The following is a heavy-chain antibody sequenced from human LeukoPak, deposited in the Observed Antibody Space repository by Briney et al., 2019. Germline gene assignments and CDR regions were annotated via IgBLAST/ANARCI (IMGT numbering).Heavy chain of an antibody. CDR1: GXSISTYY. V-gene: IGHV4-59*08. CDR3: ARLEWELNFDY. Sequence: SETLSLTCTVSGXSISTYYWNWIRQSPGKGREWIGNIYYSGSTNYNPSLKSRVTISVDTSKNQFSLKLSSVTAADTAVYYCARLEWELNFDYWGQGTLVTVSS. J-gene: IGHJ4*02. CDR2: IYYSGST. D-gene: IGHD1-26*01.